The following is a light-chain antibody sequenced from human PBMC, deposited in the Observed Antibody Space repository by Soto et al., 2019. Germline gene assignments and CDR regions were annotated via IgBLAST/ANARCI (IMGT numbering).Light chain of an antibody. Sequence: DIQMTQSPSPLSASVGDRVTITCRACQSISIYLNWYQQKPGKAPKVLIYTASSLQSGVPSRFSGSGSGTDFTLTISSLQPEDFATYYCQQSYSTPRTSGQGTKVDIK. CDR1: QSISIY. J-gene: IGKJ1*01. CDR3: QQSYSTPRT. CDR2: TAS. V-gene: IGKV1-39*01.